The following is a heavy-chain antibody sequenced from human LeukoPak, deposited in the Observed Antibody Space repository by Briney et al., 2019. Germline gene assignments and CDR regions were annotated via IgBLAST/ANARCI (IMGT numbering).Heavy chain of an antibody. D-gene: IGHD3-22*01. J-gene: IGHJ5*02. CDR2: VYTSGKT. Sequence: PSETLSLTCTVSGGSISSGNYYWSWIRQPAGKGLEWIGHVYTSGKTNYNPSLKSRVTISVDTSKNQFSLKLSSVTAADTAVYYCAREYYYDSTGYYFPNWFDPWGQGTLVTVSS. CDR1: GGSISSGNYY. V-gene: IGHV4-61*09. CDR3: AREYYYDSTGYYFPNWFDP.